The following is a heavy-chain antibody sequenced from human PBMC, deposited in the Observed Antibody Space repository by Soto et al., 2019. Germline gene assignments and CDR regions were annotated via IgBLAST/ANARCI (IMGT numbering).Heavy chain of an antibody. D-gene: IGHD2-15*01. Sequence: GGSLRVSCTASGSTFPNYPMHWVRQSPDKGLEWVAVISHDGVTNNSAESVKGRFTISRDNAKNSLYLQMNSLRAEDTAVYYCARDRGYDDHDYYYNAMDVWGQGTTVTVSS. CDR1: GSTFPNYP. V-gene: IGHV3-30-3*01. CDR3: ARDRGYDDHDYYYNAMDV. CDR2: ISHDGVTN. J-gene: IGHJ6*02.